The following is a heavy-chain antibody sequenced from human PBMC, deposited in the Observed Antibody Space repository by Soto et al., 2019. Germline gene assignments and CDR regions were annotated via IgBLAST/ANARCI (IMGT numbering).Heavy chain of an antibody. D-gene: IGHD2-2*01. CDR1: GFTFNNYA. CDR3: AKLGSSSWSPHYYGDY. Sequence: EVQLLESGGGLVQPGGSLRLSCADSGFTFNNYAMGWVRQAPGKVLEWVSAITDSGDDTYYIDSVKGRFTISRDNSKSTRYLQMNSLRAEDTARYYWAKLGSSSWSPHYYGDYWGQGTLVTVSS. CDR2: ITDSGDDT. V-gene: IGHV3-23*01. J-gene: IGHJ4*02.